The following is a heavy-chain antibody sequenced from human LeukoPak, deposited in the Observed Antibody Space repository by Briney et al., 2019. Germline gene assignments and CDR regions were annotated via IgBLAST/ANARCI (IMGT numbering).Heavy chain of an antibody. D-gene: IGHD3-22*01. Sequence: PGGSLRLSCAASGFTFSSYAMSWVRQAPGKGLEWVSAISGSGGSTYYADSVKGRFTISRDNSKNTLYLQMNSLRAEETAVYYCAKVGDSSGHPPYYMDVWGKGTTVTVSS. CDR3: AKVGDSSGHPPYYMDV. CDR1: GFTFSSYA. CDR2: ISGSGGST. V-gene: IGHV3-23*01. J-gene: IGHJ6*03.